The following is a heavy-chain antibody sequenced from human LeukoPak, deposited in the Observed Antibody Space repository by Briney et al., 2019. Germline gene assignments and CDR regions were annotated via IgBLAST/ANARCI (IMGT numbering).Heavy chain of an antibody. V-gene: IGHV3-53*01. J-gene: IGHJ4*02. CDR2: IYSGGST. Sequence: TGGSLRLSCAASGFTVSSNYMSWVRRAPGKGLEWVSVIYSGGSTYYADSVKGRFTISRDNSKNTLYLQMNSLRAEDTAVYYCASIMITFGGVIAKDYWGQGTLVTVSS. CDR1: GFTVSSNY. D-gene: IGHD3-16*02. CDR3: ASIMITFGGVIAKDY.